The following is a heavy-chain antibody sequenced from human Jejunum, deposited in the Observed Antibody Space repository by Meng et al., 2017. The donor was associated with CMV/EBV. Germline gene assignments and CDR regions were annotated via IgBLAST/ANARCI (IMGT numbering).Heavy chain of an antibody. CDR1: GGAVSSGSFY. CDR2: VHNTGST. CDR3: ARDVLLGTHNWFDP. V-gene: IGHV4-61*01. Sequence: GGAVSSGSFYWTWIRHPPGKRLEWIGYVHNTGSTDYNPSLKSRVTISVDTSKNQFSLKLSSVTAADTAVYYCARDVLLGTHNWFDPWGRGTLVTVSS. D-gene: IGHD1-14*01. J-gene: IGHJ5*02.